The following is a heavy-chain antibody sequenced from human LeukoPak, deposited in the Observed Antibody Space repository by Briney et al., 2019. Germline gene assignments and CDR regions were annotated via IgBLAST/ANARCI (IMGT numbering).Heavy chain of an antibody. V-gene: IGHV4-59*01. D-gene: IGHD3-10*01. CDR2: IYYSGST. CDR1: GGSISSYY. CDR3: ARSNPYYYGSGSHNWFDP. J-gene: IGHJ5*02. Sequence: SETLSLTCTVSGGSISSYYWNWIRQPPGKGLEWIGYIYYSGSTNYNPSLKSRVTISVDTSKNQFSLKLSSVTAADTAVYYCARSNPYYYGSGSHNWFDPWGQGTLVTVSS.